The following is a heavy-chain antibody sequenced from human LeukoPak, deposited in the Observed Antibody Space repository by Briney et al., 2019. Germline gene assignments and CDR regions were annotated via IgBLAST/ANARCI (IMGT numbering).Heavy chain of an antibody. CDR3: TREDFYYASGY. D-gene: IGHD3-10*01. J-gene: IGHJ4*02. V-gene: IGHV3-11*04. CDR1: GFTFSDYY. Sequence: GGSLRLSCAASGFTFSDYYMSWVRQAPGKGLEWASYISGAGSTIYYADSVRGRFTVSRDNTKNSLFLQMNSLRAEDTAIYYCTREDFYYASGYWGQGTLVTVSS. CDR2: ISGAGSTI.